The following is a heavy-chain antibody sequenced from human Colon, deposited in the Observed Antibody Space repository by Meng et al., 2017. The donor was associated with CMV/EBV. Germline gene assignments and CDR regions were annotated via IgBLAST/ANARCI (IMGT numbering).Heavy chain of an antibody. V-gene: IGHV6-1*01. J-gene: IGHJ3*01. CDR1: GDSLFTNDVA. CDR2: TFYRSEWHH. Sequence: LKLSCAISGDSLFTNDVAWNWIRRSPSRGLEWLGRTFYRSEWHHDYSVSAKSRISVNADTSKYQFSLQLNSMSPEDTATYYCARGRHSTFDVWGQGTLVTVSS. CDR3: ARGRHSTFDV. D-gene: IGHD2/OR15-2a*01.